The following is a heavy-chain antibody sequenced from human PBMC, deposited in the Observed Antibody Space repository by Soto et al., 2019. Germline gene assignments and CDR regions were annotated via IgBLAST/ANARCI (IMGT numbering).Heavy chain of an antibody. CDR1: GVTFSNFP. V-gene: IGHV3-48*02. CDR2: ISGASNYI. Sequence: EVQLVESGGGLVQPGGSLRLSCAASGVTFSNFPMTWVRQAPAKGLEWVSYISGASNYIYYADSVNGRFTISRDNAKNSVSLQMNSLRDEGTAVYYCARQVYTVVTPIEYWGQGTLVTVSS. D-gene: IGHD2-15*01. CDR3: ARQVYTVVTPIEY. J-gene: IGHJ4*02.